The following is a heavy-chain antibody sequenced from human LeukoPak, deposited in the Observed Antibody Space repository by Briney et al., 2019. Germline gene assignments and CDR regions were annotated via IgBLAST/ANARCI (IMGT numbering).Heavy chain of an antibody. V-gene: IGHV4-39*01. J-gene: IGHJ1*01. CDR2: IYYSGST. Sequence: SETLSLTCTVSGGSISSSSYYWGWIRQPPGKGLEWIGSIYYSGSTYYNPSLKSRVTISVDTSKNQFSLKLSSVTAADTAVYYCARGVITIFGPPQREYFQHWGQGTLVTVSS. CDR3: ARGVITIFGPPQREYFQH. D-gene: IGHD3-3*01. CDR1: GGSISSSSYY.